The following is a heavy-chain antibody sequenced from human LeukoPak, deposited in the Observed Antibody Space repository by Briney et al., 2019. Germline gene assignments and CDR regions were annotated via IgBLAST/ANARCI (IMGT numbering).Heavy chain of an antibody. Sequence: ASVNVFCKASGYGFAFYGISWVRQAPGQGLEWMGWISVNNGNTHYAQKFQGRVTMTTDTSTSTAYMEVRNLRSDDTAVYFCQRITIFGVIIDFDYWGQGSLVTVSS. CDR3: QRITIFGVIIDFDY. D-gene: IGHD3-3*01. J-gene: IGHJ4*02. CDR2: ISVNNGNT. CDR1: GYGFAFYG. V-gene: IGHV1-18*01.